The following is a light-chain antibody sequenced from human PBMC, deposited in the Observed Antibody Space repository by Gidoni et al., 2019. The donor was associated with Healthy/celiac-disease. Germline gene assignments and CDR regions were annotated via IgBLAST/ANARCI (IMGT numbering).Light chain of an antibody. CDR3: KQALQTWT. V-gene: IGKV2-28*01. Sequence: DIVMTQSPLSLPVTPGEPAAISCRSSQSLLHSNGYNYLVWYLQKPGQSPQLLIYLGSNRASGVPDRFSGSGSGTDFTLKISRVEAEDVGVYYCKQALQTWTFGQGTKVEIK. CDR2: LGS. CDR1: QSLLHSNGYNY. J-gene: IGKJ1*01.